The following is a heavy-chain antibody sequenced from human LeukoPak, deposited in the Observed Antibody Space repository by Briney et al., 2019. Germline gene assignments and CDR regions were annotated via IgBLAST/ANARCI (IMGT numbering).Heavy chain of an antibody. CDR2: ISSSSSYI. Sequence: GGSLRLSCAASGFTFSSYWMSWVRQAPGKGLEWVSSISSSSSYIYYADSVKGRFTISRDNAKNSLYLQMNSLRAEDTAVYYCARDHGRRFGEGMDVWGQGTTVTVSS. D-gene: IGHD3-10*01. CDR3: ARDHGRRFGEGMDV. CDR1: GFTFSSYW. V-gene: IGHV3-21*01. J-gene: IGHJ6*02.